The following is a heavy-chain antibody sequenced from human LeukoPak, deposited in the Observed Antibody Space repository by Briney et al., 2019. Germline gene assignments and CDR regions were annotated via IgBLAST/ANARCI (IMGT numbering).Heavy chain of an antibody. J-gene: IGHJ6*02. V-gene: IGHV3-23*01. CDR2: ISGSGGST. Sequence: PGGSLRLSCAASGFTFSSYAMSWVRQAPGKGLEWVSAISGSGGSTYYADSVKGRFTISRDNSKNTLYLQMSSLRAEDTAVYYCARGGCSSTSCYVYYYYYGMDVWGQGTTVTVSS. CDR1: GFTFSSYA. CDR3: ARGGCSSTSCYVYYYYYGMDV. D-gene: IGHD2-2*01.